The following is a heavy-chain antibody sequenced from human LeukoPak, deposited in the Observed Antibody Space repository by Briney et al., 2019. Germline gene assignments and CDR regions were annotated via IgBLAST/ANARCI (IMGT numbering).Heavy chain of an antibody. Sequence: GGSLRLSCAASGFTFSDYYMSWIRQAPGKGLEWVSYISTGGNYINYADSVKGRFTISRDNAKNSLYLQMNSLRAEDTAVYYCAKELDSSGYFDYWGQGTLVTVSS. J-gene: IGHJ4*02. CDR3: AKELDSSGYFDY. CDR1: GFTFSDYY. CDR2: ISTGGNYI. D-gene: IGHD3-22*01. V-gene: IGHV3-11*05.